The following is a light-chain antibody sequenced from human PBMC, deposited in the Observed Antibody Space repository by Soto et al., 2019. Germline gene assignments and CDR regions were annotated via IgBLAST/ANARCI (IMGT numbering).Light chain of an antibody. CDR2: AAS. J-gene: IGKJ2*01. V-gene: IGKV3-15*01. CDR3: QQYHKWPMYT. Sequence: EVVMTQSPATLSVSPGERATLSCRASQFISTDLAWYQQKPGQAPSLLIYAASTRATGIPARFSGSGSGTEFTLTISSLQSEDFAVYFCQQYHKWPMYTFGQGTKLEIK. CDR1: QFISTD.